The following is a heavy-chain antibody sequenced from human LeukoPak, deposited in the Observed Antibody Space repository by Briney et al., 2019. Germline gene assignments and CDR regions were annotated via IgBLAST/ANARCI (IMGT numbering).Heavy chain of an antibody. CDR1: GFTFSSYA. Sequence: TGGSLRLSCAASGFTFSSYAIHWVRQAPGKGLEWVAVISYDGSNKYYADSVKGRFTISRDNSKKMLYLQMNSLRAEDTAVYYCARGWVLATGAFDIWGQGTMVTVSS. V-gene: IGHV3-30*14. CDR2: ISYDGSNK. D-gene: IGHD2-8*02. CDR3: ARGWVLATGAFDI. J-gene: IGHJ3*02.